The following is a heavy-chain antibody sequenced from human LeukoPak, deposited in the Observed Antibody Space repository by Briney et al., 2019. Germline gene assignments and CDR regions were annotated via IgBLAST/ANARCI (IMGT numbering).Heavy chain of an antibody. CDR1: GGSISSYY. Sequence: SETLSLTCTVSGGSISSYYWSWIRQPPGKGLEWIGYIYYSGSTNYNPSLRSRVTISVDTSKNQFSLKLSSVTAADTAVYYCARARRGYDFNYWGQGTLVTVSS. V-gene: IGHV4-59*01. CDR3: ARARRGYDFNY. CDR2: IYYSGST. J-gene: IGHJ4*02. D-gene: IGHD5-12*01.